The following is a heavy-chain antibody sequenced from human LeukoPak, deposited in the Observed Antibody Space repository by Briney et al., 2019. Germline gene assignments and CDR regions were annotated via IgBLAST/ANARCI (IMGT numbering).Heavy chain of an antibody. CDR3: TRGSSGRRDN. Sequence: GASVKVSCKASGYTFTSCDINWVRQARGQALEWMGWMNPNSGNTGYGQSFQGRITMTRDISIGTAYMELSNLTSEDTAIYYCTRGSSGRRDNWGQGTLVTVSS. J-gene: IGHJ4*02. D-gene: IGHD6-19*01. CDR2: MNPNSGNT. CDR1: GYTFTSCD. V-gene: IGHV1-8*01.